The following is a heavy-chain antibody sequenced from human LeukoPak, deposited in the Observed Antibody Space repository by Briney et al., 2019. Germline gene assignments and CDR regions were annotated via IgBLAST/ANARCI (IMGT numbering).Heavy chain of an antibody. CDR3: ARDLAVAGTWYLDY. CDR1: GGTFSSYA. D-gene: IGHD6-19*01. CDR2: IIPIFGTA. Sequence: SVKVSCKASGGTFSSYAISWVRQAPGQGLEWMGGIIPIFGTANYAQKFQGRVTITADESTSTAYMELSSLRSDDTAVYYCARDLAVAGTWYLDYWGQGTLVTVSS. J-gene: IGHJ4*02. V-gene: IGHV1-69*01.